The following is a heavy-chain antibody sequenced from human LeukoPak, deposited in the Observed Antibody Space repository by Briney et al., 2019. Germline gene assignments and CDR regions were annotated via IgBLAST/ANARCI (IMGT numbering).Heavy chain of an antibody. J-gene: IGHJ4*02. CDR1: GGSISSYY. CDR3: ARDRYSSTRANDY. V-gene: IGHV4-59*01. D-gene: IGHD6-13*01. CDR2: IYYSGST. Sequence: SETLSLTCTVSGGSISSYYWSWIRQPPGKGLEWIGYIYYSGSTNYNPSLKSRVTISVDTSKNQFSLKLSSVTAADTAVYYCARDRYSSTRANDYWGQGTLVTVSS.